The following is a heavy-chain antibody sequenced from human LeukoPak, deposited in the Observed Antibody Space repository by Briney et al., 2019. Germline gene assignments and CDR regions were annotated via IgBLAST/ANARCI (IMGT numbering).Heavy chain of an antibody. CDR3: ARDTGDSTDY. V-gene: IGHV3-30-3*01. Sequence: GRSLRLSCAASGFTFSSYAMHWVRQAPGKGLEWVAVISYDGSNKYYADSVKGRFTISRDNSKNTLYLQMNSLRAEDTAVYYCARDTGDSTDYWGQGTLVTVSS. D-gene: IGHD7-27*01. CDR2: ISYDGSNK. J-gene: IGHJ4*02. CDR1: GFTFSSYA.